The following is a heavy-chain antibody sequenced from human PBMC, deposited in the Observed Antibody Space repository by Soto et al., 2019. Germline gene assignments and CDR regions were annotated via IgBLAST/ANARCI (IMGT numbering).Heavy chain of an antibody. CDR1: GDSISSGDYY. Sequence: QVQLQESGPGLVKPSQTLSLTCTVSGDSISSGDYYWSWIRQHPGKGLEWIGYIYYTGSAYYNPSLRSRVSISIETSKTQFSLNLNSVTAADTAVYYCARGDYIFNYFDYWGQGTLVTFSS. CDR3: ARGDYIFNYFDY. CDR2: IYYTGSA. J-gene: IGHJ4*02. V-gene: IGHV4-31*03. D-gene: IGHD4-4*01.